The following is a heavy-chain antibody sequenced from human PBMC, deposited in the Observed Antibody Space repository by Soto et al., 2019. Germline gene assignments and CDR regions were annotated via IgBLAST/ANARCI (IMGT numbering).Heavy chain of an antibody. Sequence: SSETLSLTCTVSGGSVNSDSYYWTWIRQPPGKRLEWIGSLYYSGSTNYNPSLKSRVTISVDTSKNQFSLKLSSVTAADTAVYYCASPKIAFYNWFDPWGQGTLVTVSS. CDR3: ASPKIAFYNWFDP. J-gene: IGHJ5*02. D-gene: IGHD3-3*02. CDR1: GGSVNSDSYY. V-gene: IGHV4-61*01. CDR2: LYYSGST.